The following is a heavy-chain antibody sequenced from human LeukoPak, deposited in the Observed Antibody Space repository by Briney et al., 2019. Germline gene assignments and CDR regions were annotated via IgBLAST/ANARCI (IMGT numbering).Heavy chain of an antibody. Sequence: TSETLSLTCTVSGGSISSGGYYWGWIRQPPGKGLEWIGSIYYSGSTYYNPSLKSRVTISVDTSKNQFSLKLSSVTAADTAVYYCARTLIVVVAATSYFDYWGQGTLVTVSS. CDR3: ARTLIVVVAATSYFDY. V-gene: IGHV4-39*01. D-gene: IGHD2-15*01. CDR2: IYYSGST. J-gene: IGHJ4*02. CDR1: GGSISSGGYY.